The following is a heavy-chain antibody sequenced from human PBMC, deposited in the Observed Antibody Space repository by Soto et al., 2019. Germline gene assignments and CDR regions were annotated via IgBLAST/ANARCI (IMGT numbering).Heavy chain of an antibody. D-gene: IGHD5-12*01. Sequence: ASVKVCCKASGYTLTSYDMKWVRQETEQGLEWMGWMNPNSGNTGYAQKFQGRVTMTRNTSISTAYMELSSLRSEDTAVYYCARGNYISGYDSAFDYWGQGTLVTVSS. CDR3: ARGNYISGYDSAFDY. J-gene: IGHJ4*02. CDR1: GYTLTSYD. V-gene: IGHV1-8*01. CDR2: MNPNSGNT.